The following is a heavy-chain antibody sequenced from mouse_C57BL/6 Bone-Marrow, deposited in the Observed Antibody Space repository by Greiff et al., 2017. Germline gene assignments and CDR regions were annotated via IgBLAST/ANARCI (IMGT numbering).Heavy chain of an antibody. D-gene: IGHD2-3*01. J-gene: IGHJ2*01. CDR3: ARRWLLRRYFDY. Sequence: VQLQQSGAELARPGASVKLSCKASGYTFTSYGISWVKQRTGQGLEWIGEIYPRSGNTYYTEKFKGKATLTADKSSSTSYMELRSLTSEDSAVYFCARRWLLRRYFDYWGQGTTLTVSS. CDR1: GYTFTSYG. V-gene: IGHV1-81*01. CDR2: IYPRSGNT.